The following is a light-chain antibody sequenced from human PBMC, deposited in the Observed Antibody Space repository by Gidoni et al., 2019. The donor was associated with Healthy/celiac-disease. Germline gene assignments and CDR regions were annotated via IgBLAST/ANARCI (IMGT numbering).Light chain of an antibody. J-gene: IGLJ2*01. CDR1: AMPKQY. V-gene: IGLV3-25*03. CDR3: QSAYSSGTYVV. Sequence: SYELTQPPSVSVSPGQTARITCAGAAMPKQYAYWYQQKPGQAPGLVIYKDSERPSGIPERFSGSGSVTTVTLTIRGVQAEDEADYYCQSAYSSGTYVVFGGGTKLTV. CDR2: KDS.